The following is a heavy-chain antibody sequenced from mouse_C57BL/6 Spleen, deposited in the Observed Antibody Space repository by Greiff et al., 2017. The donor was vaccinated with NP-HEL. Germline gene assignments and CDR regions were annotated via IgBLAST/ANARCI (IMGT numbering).Heavy chain of an antibody. D-gene: IGHD1-1*01. V-gene: IGHV3-6*01. CDR3: ARGGYYYGSSYDYFDY. Sequence: EVKLKESGPGLVKPSQSLSLTCSVTGYSITSGYYWNWIRQFPGNKLEWMGYISYDGSNNYNPSLKNRISITRDTSKNQFFLKLNSVTTEDTATYYCARGGYYYGSSYDYFDYWGQGTTLTVSS. J-gene: IGHJ2*01. CDR1: GYSITSGYY. CDR2: ISYDGSN.